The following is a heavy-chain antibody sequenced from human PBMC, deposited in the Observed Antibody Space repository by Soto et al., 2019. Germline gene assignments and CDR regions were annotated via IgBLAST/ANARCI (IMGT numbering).Heavy chain of an antibody. Sequence: WETLSLTCAVYGWSFIGYYWRWIRQPPGKGLEWIGEINHSGSTNYNPSLKSRVTISVDTSKNQFSLKLSSATAADTAVYYCARVKRRSGWPPHFWGQATLV. J-gene: IGHJ4*02. V-gene: IGHV4-34*01. D-gene: IGHD6-19*01. CDR3: ARVKRRSGWPPHF. CDR1: GWSFIGYY. CDR2: INHSGST.